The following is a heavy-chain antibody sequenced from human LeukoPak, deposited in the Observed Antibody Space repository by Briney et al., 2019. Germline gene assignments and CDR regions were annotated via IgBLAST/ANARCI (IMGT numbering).Heavy chain of an antibody. J-gene: IGHJ3*02. CDR1: GGTFSSYA. D-gene: IGHD3-22*01. CDR2: IIPIFGTA. Sequence: GASVKVSCKASGGTFSSYAISWVRQAPGQGLEWMGGIIPIFGTANYAQKFQGRVTITTDESTSTAYMELSSLRSEDTAVYYCARRSDSSGYYLSDAFDIWGQGTTVTVSS. CDR3: ARRSDSSGYYLSDAFDI. V-gene: IGHV1-69*05.